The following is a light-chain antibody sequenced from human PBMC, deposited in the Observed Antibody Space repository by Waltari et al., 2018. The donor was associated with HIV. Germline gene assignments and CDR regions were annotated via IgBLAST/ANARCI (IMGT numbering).Light chain of an antibody. CDR2: AVS. V-gene: IGLV2-8*01. Sequence: QSALTQPPSASGSPGPSVTISCPGTSSDVGGYNHVPWYQQHPGKAPKRMIYAVSKRPSGVPDRFSGSKSGNTASLTVSGLQAEDEADYYCSSSRVFGGGTKLTVL. J-gene: IGLJ3*02. CDR3: SSSRV. CDR1: SSDVGGYNH.